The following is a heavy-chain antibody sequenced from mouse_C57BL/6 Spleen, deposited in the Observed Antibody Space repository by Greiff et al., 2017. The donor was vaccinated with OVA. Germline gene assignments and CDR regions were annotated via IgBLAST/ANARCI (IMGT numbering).Heavy chain of an antibody. V-gene: IGHV1-18*01. J-gene: IGHJ2*01. CDR1: GYTFTDYN. CDR2: INPNNGGT. CDR3: ARRYYGPDYCDY. D-gene: IGHD1-2*01. Sequence: VQLQQSGPELVKPGASVKIPCKASGYTFTDYNMDWVKQSHGQSLEWIGDINPNNGGTIYNQKFKGKATLTVDKSSSTAYMELRSLTSEDTAVYYCARRYYGPDYCDYWGQGTTLTVAS.